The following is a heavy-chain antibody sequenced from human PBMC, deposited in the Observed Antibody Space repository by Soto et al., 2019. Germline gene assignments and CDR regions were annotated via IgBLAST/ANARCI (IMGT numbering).Heavy chain of an antibody. Sequence: GRSLRLSCAASGFTFSSYAMYWVRQAPGKGLEWVAVISYDGTIRYADSVKGRFTISRDNAKNLVYLQMTSLRDEDTAVYHCARSVEGHFDYWGQGALVTVSS. CDR2: ISYDGTI. CDR3: ARSVEGHFDY. D-gene: IGHD6-19*01. CDR1: GFTFSSYA. J-gene: IGHJ4*02. V-gene: IGHV3-30-3*01.